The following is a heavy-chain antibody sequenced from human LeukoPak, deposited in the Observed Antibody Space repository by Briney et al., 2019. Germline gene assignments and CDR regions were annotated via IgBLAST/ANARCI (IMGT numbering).Heavy chain of an antibody. CDR2: ISAYNGNT. Sequence: ASVKVSCKASGYTFTSYGISWVRQAPGQGLEWMGWISAYNGNTNYAQKLQGRVTMTTDTSTSTAYMELRSLRSDDTAVYYCARDRPYYYDSSDYLNNYWGQGTLVTVSS. D-gene: IGHD3-22*01. CDR1: GYTFTSYG. J-gene: IGHJ4*02. CDR3: ARDRPYYYDSSDYLNNY. V-gene: IGHV1-18*01.